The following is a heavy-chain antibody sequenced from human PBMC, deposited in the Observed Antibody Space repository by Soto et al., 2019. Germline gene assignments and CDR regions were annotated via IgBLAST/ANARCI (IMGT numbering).Heavy chain of an antibody. V-gene: IGHV3-74*01. Sequence: GVSLRLSCAASGFTFGSYWMNWVRQAPGKGLVWVSRIDSDGSSTTYADSVKGRFTTSRDNAKNTLYPQRCILGVEDTDVYYCARGRSSGMCVCGRGPRVTVSS. CDR1: GFTFGSYW. CDR3: ARGRSSGMCV. CDR2: IDSDGSST. J-gene: IGHJ6*02.